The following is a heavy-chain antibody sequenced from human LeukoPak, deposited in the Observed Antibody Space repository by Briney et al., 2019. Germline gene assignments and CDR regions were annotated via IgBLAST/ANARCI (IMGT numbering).Heavy chain of an antibody. J-gene: IGHJ5*02. V-gene: IGHV3-9*01. CDR2: ISWNSGSI. CDR3: AKDKGLRFSSSSWFDP. CDR1: GFTFDDYA. Sequence: HTGRSLRLSCAASGFTFDDYAMHWVRQAPGKGLEWVSGISWNSGSIGYADSVKGRFTISRDNAKNSLYLQMNSLRAEDTALYYCAKDKGLRFSSSSWFDPWGQGTLVTVSS. D-gene: IGHD6-13*01.